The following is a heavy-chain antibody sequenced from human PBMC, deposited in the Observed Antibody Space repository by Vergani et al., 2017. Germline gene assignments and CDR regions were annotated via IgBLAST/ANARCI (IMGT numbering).Heavy chain of an antibody. V-gene: IGHV1-69*01. J-gene: IGHJ3*02. CDR3: ARAPMVRGVKARDAFDI. Sequence: QVQLVQSGAEVKKPGSSVKVSCKASGGTFSSYAISWVRQAPGQGLEWMGGIIPIFGTANYAQKFQGRVTITADESTSTAYMELSSLRSDDTVVYYCARAPMVRGVKARDAFDIWGQGTMVTVSS. CDR2: IIPIFGTA. CDR1: GGTFSSYA. D-gene: IGHD3-10*01.